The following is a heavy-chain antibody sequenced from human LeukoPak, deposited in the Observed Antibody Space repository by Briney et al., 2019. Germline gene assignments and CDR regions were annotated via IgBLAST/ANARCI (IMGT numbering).Heavy chain of an antibody. CDR2: IYYSGST. CDR1: GGSISSGGYC. CDR3: ARVSGRDGYKGAFDI. V-gene: IGHV4-31*03. Sequence: SETLSLTCTVSGGSISSGGYCWSWIRQHPGKGLEWIGYIYYSGSTYYNPSLKSRVTISVDTSKNQFSLKLSSVTAADTAVYYCARVSGRDGYKGAFDIWGQGTMVTVSA. J-gene: IGHJ3*02. D-gene: IGHD5-12*01.